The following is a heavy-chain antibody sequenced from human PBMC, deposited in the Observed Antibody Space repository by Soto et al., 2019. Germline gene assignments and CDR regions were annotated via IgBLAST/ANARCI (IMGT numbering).Heavy chain of an antibody. CDR1: VFTFSSYS. Sequence: VSLRLSCAASVFTFSSYSMNWVRQAPGKGLEYVSYISISSSTTYYADSVKGRFTISRDNSKNTAYLQMSSLRPEDTAVYYCVKGEYYYDGSAYYPFDYWGQGRMVTVSS. V-gene: IGHV3-48*01. D-gene: IGHD3-22*01. CDR2: ISISSSTT. J-gene: IGHJ4*02. CDR3: VKGEYYYDGSAYYPFDY.